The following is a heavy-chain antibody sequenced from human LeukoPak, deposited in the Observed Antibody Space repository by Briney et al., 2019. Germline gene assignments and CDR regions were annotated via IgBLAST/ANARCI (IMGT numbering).Heavy chain of an antibody. CDR2: ISEGGSGI. J-gene: IGHJ4*02. CDR3: AKGVFGVNRAFDY. D-gene: IGHD3-3*01. CDR1: GFTFNTCA. V-gene: IGHV3-23*01. Sequence: PGGSLRLSCEASGFTFNTCAMSWVRQAPGKGLEWVSAISEGGSGIYYADSVKGRFTISRDNSKNTLYLQMNSLRVDDTALYYCAKGVFGVNRAFDYWGQGTLVTVSS.